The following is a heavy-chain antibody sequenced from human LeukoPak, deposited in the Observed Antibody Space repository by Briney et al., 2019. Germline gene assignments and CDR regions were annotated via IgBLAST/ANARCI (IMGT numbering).Heavy chain of an antibody. CDR1: VYTYTSYG. CDR2: IRAYNGNT. D-gene: IGHD2-8*01. J-gene: IGHJ4*02. V-gene: IGHV1-18*04. CDR3: ARAVSRQNPHVYGY. Sequence: SVKVSCQASVYTYTSYGSSWVRQAPGHGLEWMGWIRAYNGNTNYARKLQGRVTMTTDTPTSTAYRERRSLTSDDTAVYYCARAVSRQNPHVYGYWGQGTLVTVSS.